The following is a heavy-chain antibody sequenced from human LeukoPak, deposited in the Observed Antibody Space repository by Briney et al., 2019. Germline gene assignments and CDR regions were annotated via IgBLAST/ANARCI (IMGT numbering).Heavy chain of an antibody. D-gene: IGHD2-2*01. CDR2: IRYDGSKT. Sequence: GGSLRLSCAASGFTFSGYGMHWVRQAPGKGLEGVAFIRYDGSKTYYADSVKGRFIISRDKSKNTLYLQMNSLRAEDTAVYYCAKEWIYFSSSTCLGVFDYWGQGTLVTVSS. V-gene: IGHV3-30*02. CDR3: AKEWIYFSSSTCLGVFDY. J-gene: IGHJ4*02. CDR1: GFTFSGYG.